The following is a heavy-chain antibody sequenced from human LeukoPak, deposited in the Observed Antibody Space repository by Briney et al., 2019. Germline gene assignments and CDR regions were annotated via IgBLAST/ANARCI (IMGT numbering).Heavy chain of an antibody. CDR1: GFTFSSYW. J-gene: IGHJ3*02. CDR2: IKKDGSEK. D-gene: IGHD1-26*01. Sequence: GGSLKLSCAASGFTFSSYWMSWVRQAPGKGLEWVANIKKDGSEKYYVDSVKGRFTISRDNAKNSLYLQMNSLRAEDTAVYYCARVGATHHDAFDIWGQGTMVTVSS. V-gene: IGHV3-7*01. CDR3: ARVGATHHDAFDI.